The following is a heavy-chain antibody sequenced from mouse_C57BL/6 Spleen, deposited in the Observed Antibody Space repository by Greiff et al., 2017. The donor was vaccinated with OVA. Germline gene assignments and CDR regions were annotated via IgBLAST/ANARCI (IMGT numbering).Heavy chain of an antibody. CDR1: GYTFTSYW. J-gene: IGHJ3*01. CDR3: ARGGPWFAY. Sequence: QVQLQQPGAELVRPGSSVKLSCKASGYTFTSYWMEWVKQRPGQGLEWIGNIYPSDSETHYNQKFKDKATLTVDKSSSTAYMQLSSLTSEDSAVYYGARGGPWFAYWGQGTLVTVSA. CDR2: IYPSDSET. V-gene: IGHV1-61*01.